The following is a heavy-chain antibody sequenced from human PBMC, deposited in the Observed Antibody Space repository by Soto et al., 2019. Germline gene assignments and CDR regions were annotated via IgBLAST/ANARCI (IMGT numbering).Heavy chain of an antibody. Sequence: SVKVSCKASGGTFSRYAISWVRQAPGQGLEWMGGIIPIFGTANYAQKFQGRVTITADKSTSTAYMELSSLRSEDTAVYYCARGGGVTTYYYYGMDVWGQGTTVTVSS. V-gene: IGHV1-69*06. CDR3: ARGGGVTTYYYYGMDV. CDR1: GGTFSRYA. D-gene: IGHD4-4*01. CDR2: IIPIFGTA. J-gene: IGHJ6*02.